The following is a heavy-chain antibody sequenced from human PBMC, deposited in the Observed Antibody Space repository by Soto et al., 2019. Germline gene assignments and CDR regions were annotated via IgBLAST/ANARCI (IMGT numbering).Heavy chain of an antibody. J-gene: IGHJ4*02. Sequence: EVQLVESGGNLVKPGGSLRLSCAASGFTFSNAWMSWVRQAPGKGLEWVGRIKSKSGGGTIDYAAPVKGRFTMSRDDSRNTVYLEMNFLKIEDTAVYFSTTFDFGELGYWGQGTLVTVSS. CDR1: GFTFSNAW. V-gene: IGHV3-15*01. CDR2: IKSKSGGGTI. D-gene: IGHD3-10*01. CDR3: TTFDFGELGY.